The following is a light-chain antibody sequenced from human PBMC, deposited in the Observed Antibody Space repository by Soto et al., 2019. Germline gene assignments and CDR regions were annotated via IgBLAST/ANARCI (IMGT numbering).Light chain of an antibody. V-gene: IGKV3-11*01. CDR2: DAS. J-gene: IGKJ3*01. Sequence: EIVLTQSPATLSLSPGERATLSCRASQSVSSYLAWYQQKPGQAPRLLIYDASNRATGIPARFSGSGSGTDFTLTISSLEPEDFAVYYCKQGSKWPQLPFGRGTKVDIK. CDR3: KQGSKWPQLP. CDR1: QSVSSY.